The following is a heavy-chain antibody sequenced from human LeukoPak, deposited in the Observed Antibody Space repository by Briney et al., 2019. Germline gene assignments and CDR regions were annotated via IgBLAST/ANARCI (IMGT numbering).Heavy chain of an antibody. Sequence: SGGSLRLSRAASGFTVSSNHMSWVRQAPGKGLEWVSVIYSGGSTDYADSVKGRFTISRDNLKNTLYLQMNSLRAEDTAVYYCARGPAGYNWGQGTLVTFSS. CDR3: ARGPAGYN. J-gene: IGHJ4*02. CDR2: IYSGGST. D-gene: IGHD1-1*01. V-gene: IGHV3-53*01. CDR1: GFTVSSNH.